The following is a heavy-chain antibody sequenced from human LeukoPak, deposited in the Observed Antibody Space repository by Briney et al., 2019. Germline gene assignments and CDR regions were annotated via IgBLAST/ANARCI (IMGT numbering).Heavy chain of an antibody. CDR3: ARVGDSSGYYYYFDY. J-gene: IGHJ4*02. D-gene: IGHD3-22*01. CDR2: ISSSGSTI. V-gene: IGHV3-11*01. Sequence: NPGGSLRLSCAAPGFTFSDYYMSWIRQAPGKGLEWVSYISSSGSTIYYADSVKGRFTISRDNAKNSLYLQMNSLRAEDTAVYYCARVGDSSGYYYYFDYWGQGTLVTVSS. CDR1: GFTFSDYY.